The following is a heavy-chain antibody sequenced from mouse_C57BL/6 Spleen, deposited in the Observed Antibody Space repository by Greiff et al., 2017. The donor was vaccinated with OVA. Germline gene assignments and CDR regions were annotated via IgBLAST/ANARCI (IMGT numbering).Heavy chain of an antibody. V-gene: IGHV14-4*01. J-gene: IGHJ3*01. CDR2: IDPENGDT. Sequence: EVKLQESGAELVRPGASVKLSCTASGFNIKDDYMHWVKQRPEQGLEWIGWIDPENGDTEYASKFQGKATITADTSSNTAYLQLSSLTSEDTAVYYCTTGGSQLFAYWGQGTLVTVSA. CDR1: GFNIKDDY. CDR3: TTGGSQLFAY. D-gene: IGHD1-1*01.